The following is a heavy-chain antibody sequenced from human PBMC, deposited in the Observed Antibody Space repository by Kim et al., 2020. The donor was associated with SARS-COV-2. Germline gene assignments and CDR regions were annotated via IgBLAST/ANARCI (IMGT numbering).Heavy chain of an antibody. D-gene: IGHD3-10*01. CDR2: ISYDGRNK. CDR1: GLSLDDSA. CDR3: ARGNYYESVSLSDYYNGMDV. J-gene: IGHJ6*02. Sequence: GGSLRLSCAASGLSLDDSAMNWVRQAPGKGLEWVAVISYDGRNKEYADSVKGRFSISRDNSKSTLSLQMNSQRVEDTAVYYCARGNYYESVSLSDYYNGMDVWGQGTTVTVSS. V-gene: IGHV3-30-3*01.